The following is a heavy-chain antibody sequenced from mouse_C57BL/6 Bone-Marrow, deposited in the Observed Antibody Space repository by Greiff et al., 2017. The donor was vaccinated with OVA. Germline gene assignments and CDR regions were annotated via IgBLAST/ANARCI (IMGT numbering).Heavy chain of an antibody. CDR2: LSNLAYSI. Sequence: EVKLMESGGGLVQPGGSLKLSCAASGFTFSDYGMAWVRQAPRKGPEWVAFLSNLAYSIYYADTVTGRFTISRENAKNTLYLEMSSLRCEDTAMYYCARLRILGYFDVWGTGTTVTVSS. CDR3: ARLRILGYFDV. V-gene: IGHV5-15*01. J-gene: IGHJ1*03. CDR1: GFTFSDYG.